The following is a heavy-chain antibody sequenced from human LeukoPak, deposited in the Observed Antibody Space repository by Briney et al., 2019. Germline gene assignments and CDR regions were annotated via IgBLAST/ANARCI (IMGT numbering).Heavy chain of an antibody. CDR1: GFTFSSYS. Sequence: TGGSLRLPCAASGFTFSSYSMNWVRQAPGKGLEWVSYISSSSSTIYYADSVKGRFTISRDNAKNSLYLQMNSLRAEDTAVYYCARDLGVGATTDPFDYWGQGTLVTVSS. V-gene: IGHV3-48*04. CDR3: ARDLGVGATTDPFDY. D-gene: IGHD1-26*01. CDR2: ISSSSSTI. J-gene: IGHJ4*02.